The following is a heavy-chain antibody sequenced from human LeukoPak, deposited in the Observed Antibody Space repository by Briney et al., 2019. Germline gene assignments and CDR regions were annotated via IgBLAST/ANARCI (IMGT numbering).Heavy chain of an antibody. Sequence: SETLSLSCDVSGGSITQTNYWTWVRQPPGRGLEWIGEVNLQGGTNYNPSLLRRVAISVDTSANHVSLQMTSVTAADTAVYYCARHIRGYSYGPFDYWGQGSLVTVSS. CDR2: VNLQGGT. V-gene: IGHV4-4*02. D-gene: IGHD5-18*01. J-gene: IGHJ4*02. CDR3: ARHIRGYSYGPFDY. CDR1: GGSITQTNY.